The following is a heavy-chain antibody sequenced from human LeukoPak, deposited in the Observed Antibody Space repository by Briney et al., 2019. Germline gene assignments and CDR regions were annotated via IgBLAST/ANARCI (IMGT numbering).Heavy chain of an antibody. CDR1: GFTFSSYA. CDR2: ISYDGSNK. Sequence: GRSLRLSCAASGFTFSSYAMHWVRQAPGKGLEWVAVISYDGSNKYYADSVKGRFTISRDNSKNTLYLQINSLRAEDTAVYYCARDHMTTVVTATDYWGQGTLVTVSS. CDR3: ARDHMTTVVTATDY. D-gene: IGHD4-23*01. V-gene: IGHV3-30*04. J-gene: IGHJ4*02.